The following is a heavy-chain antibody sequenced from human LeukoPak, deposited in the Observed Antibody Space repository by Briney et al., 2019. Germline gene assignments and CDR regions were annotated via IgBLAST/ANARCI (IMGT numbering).Heavy chain of an antibody. Sequence: SQTLSLTCTVSGASISSGSYYWSWIRQPAGKGLEWIGRIYTSGSTNYNPSLKSRVTISVDTSKNQFSLKLSSVTAADTAVYYCARFSRYCSSTSCHWEAFDIWGQGTMVTVSS. CDR2: IYTSGST. CDR3: ARFSRYCSSTSCHWEAFDI. CDR1: GASISSGSYY. D-gene: IGHD2-2*01. V-gene: IGHV4-61*02. J-gene: IGHJ3*02.